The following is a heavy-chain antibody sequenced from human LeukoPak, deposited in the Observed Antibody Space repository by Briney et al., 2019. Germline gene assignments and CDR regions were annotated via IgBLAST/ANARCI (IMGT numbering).Heavy chain of an antibody. CDR1: GFTFSSYW. V-gene: IGHV3-74*01. D-gene: IGHD3-3*01. Sequence: GGSLRLSCAASGFTFSSYWMHWVRHAPGKGLVWVSRINSDGSSTSYADSVKGRFTISRDNAKNTLYLQMNSLRAEDTAVYYCAATYYDFWSGYSTDAFDIWGQGTMVTVSS. CDR2: INSDGSST. J-gene: IGHJ3*02. CDR3: AATYYDFWSGYSTDAFDI.